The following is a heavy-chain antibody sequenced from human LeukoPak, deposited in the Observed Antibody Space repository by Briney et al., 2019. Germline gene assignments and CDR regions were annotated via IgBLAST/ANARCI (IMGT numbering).Heavy chain of an antibody. D-gene: IGHD3-10*02. CDR3: AELGITMIGGV. Sequence: GGSLRLSCAASGFTFNRYNMNWVRRAPGKGLEWVSSISSSSSYIYYADSVKGRFTISRDNAKNSLYLQMNSLRAEDTAVYYCAELGITMIGGVWGKGTTVTISS. CDR2: ISSSSSYI. J-gene: IGHJ6*04. V-gene: IGHV3-21*01. CDR1: GFTFNRYN.